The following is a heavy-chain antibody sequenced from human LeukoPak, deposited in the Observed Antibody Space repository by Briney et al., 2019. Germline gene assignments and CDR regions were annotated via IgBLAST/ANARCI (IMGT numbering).Heavy chain of an antibody. V-gene: IGHV4-30-4*01. Sequence: PSRTLSLTCTVSGGSISSGDYYWSWIRQPPGKGLEWIGYIYYSGSTYYNPSLKSRVTISVDTSNNQFSLKLSSVTAADTAVYYCAREALRPSRWFDPWGQGTLVTVSS. CDR3: AREALRPSRWFDP. J-gene: IGHJ5*02. CDR2: IYYSGST. CDR1: GGSISSGDYY. D-gene: IGHD4-17*01.